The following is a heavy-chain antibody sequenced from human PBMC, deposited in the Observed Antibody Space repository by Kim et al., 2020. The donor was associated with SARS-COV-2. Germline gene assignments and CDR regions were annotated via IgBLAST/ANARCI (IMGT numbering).Heavy chain of an antibody. D-gene: IGHD3-22*01. J-gene: IGHJ5*02. CDR1: GGSIRNYY. V-gene: IGHV4-59*01. Sequence: SETLSLTCTVSGGSIRNYYWSWIRQPPGKGLEWIGYIYYSGNRNYNPSLNSRVTISTDTSKNQFSLRLSSVTATDTAMYYCVRDYYDSYGQDWFDPWGQGTLVTVSS. CDR3: VRDYYDSYGQDWFDP. CDR2: IYYSGNR.